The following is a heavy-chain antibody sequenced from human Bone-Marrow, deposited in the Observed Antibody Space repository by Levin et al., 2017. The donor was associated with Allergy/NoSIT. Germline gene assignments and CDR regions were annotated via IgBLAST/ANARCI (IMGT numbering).Heavy chain of an antibody. CDR2: ISWNREII. Sequence: RTGGSLRLSCAASGFKFNDYAMHWVRQTPGKGLEWVSGISWNREIIGYADSVKGRFTLSRDNAKNSLYLQMNDLRVEDTALYYCVKDGDYDGVYGLDVWGQGTTVTVSS. V-gene: IGHV3-9*01. D-gene: IGHD4-17*01. CDR1: GFKFNDYA. CDR3: VKDGDYDGVYGLDV. J-gene: IGHJ6*02.